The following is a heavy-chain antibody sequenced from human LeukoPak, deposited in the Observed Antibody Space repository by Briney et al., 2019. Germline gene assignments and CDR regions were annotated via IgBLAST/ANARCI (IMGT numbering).Heavy chain of an antibody. CDR2: LSGSGITT. CDR3: AKGIYSSGWSYFDY. D-gene: IGHD6-19*01. J-gene: IGHJ4*01. CDR1: GFTFSNSA. Sequence: GGSLRLSCAASGFTFSNSAMSWVRQAPGKGLEWVSTLSGSGITTYYADSVKGRLTISRDNSKNTLYLQMNSLRAEDTAVYYCAKGIYSSGWSYFDYWGHGTLVTVSS. V-gene: IGHV3-23*01.